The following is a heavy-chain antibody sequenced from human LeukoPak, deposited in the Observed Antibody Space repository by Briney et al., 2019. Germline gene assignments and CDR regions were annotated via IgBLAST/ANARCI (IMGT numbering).Heavy chain of an antibody. CDR1: GGSISGYY. CDR2: IYPSGST. J-gene: IGHJ4*02. V-gene: IGHV4-59*01. CDR3: ARVVRARDSYNPGGYYFDY. D-gene: IGHD5-24*01. Sequence: PSETLSLTCTVSGGSISGYYWNWIRQPPEKGLEWIGYIYPSGSTNYNPSLKSPATISVDTSKNQFSLKLSSVTAADTAVYYCARVVRARDSYNPGGYYFDYWGQGTLVTVSS.